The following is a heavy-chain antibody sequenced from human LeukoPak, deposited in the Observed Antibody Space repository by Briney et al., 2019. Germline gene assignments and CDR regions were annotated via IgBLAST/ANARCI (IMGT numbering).Heavy chain of an antibody. D-gene: IGHD1-1*01. CDR1: GYSISSGYY. V-gene: IGHV4-38-2*02. J-gene: IGHJ6*03. CDR2: IYHSGST. Sequence: KASETLSLTCTVSGYSISSGYYWGWIRQPPGKGLEWIGSIYHSGSTYYNPSLKSRVTISVDTSKNQFSLKLSSVTAADTAVYYCARARTTGTTPVTKYYYYYYMDVWGKGTTVTVSS. CDR3: ARARTTGTTPVTKYYYYYYMDV.